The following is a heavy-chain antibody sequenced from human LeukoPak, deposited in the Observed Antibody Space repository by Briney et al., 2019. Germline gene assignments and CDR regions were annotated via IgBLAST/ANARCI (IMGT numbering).Heavy chain of an antibody. CDR1: GGSISTYY. D-gene: IGHD2-15*01. V-gene: IGHV4-59*08. CDR2: ISFSGST. CDR3: ARRVLSRGYYYGMDV. J-gene: IGHJ6*04. Sequence: SETLSLTCTVSGGSISTYYWSWIRQPPGKGLEWVGYISFSGSTNYNPSLKSRVTISVDTSKNQFSLKLSSVTAADTAVYYCARRVLSRGYYYGMDVWGKGTTVTVSS.